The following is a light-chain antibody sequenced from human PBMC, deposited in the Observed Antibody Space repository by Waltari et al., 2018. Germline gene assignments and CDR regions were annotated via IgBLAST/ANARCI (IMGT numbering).Light chain of an antibody. V-gene: IGKV1-39*01. CDR3: QQSYSTLIT. CDR2: AAS. CDR1: QSIGSY. J-gene: IGKJ5*01. Sequence: DIQMTQSPSSLSASVGDRVTITCRASQSIGSYLNWYQQTPGKAPKLLIYAASSLQSGVPSRFSGSGSGTDFTLTISSRQPEDFATYYCQQSYSTLITFGQGTRLEIK.